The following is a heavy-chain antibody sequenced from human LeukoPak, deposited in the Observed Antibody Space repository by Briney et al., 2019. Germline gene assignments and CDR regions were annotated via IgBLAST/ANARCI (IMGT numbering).Heavy chain of an antibody. D-gene: IGHD1-1*01. V-gene: IGHV3-23*01. CDR1: GFTSSSYA. CDR3: AAGKYFFDY. Sequence: PGGSLRLSCAASGFTSSSYAMSWVRQAPGKGLEWVSAVSTGGGTTSYADSVKGRFTISRDNSKNTLSLQMHSLRAEDTAVYYCAAGKYFFDYWGQGALVTVSS. CDR2: VSTGGGTT. J-gene: IGHJ4*02.